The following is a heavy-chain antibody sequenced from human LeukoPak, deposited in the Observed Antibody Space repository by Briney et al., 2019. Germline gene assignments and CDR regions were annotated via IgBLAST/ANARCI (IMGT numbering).Heavy chain of an antibody. D-gene: IGHD1-26*01. V-gene: IGHV3-33*01. Sequence: GGSLRLSCEASGFRFSDYGINWVRQAPGKGPGWVAVVWFDGGNKYYADSVKGRFTISRDNSRNMVYLQMNSLRVDDTAMYYCTRCGIFGATYSADYWGQGALVTVSS. CDR3: TRCGIFGATYSADY. CDR1: GFRFSDYG. CDR2: VWFDGGNK. J-gene: IGHJ4*02.